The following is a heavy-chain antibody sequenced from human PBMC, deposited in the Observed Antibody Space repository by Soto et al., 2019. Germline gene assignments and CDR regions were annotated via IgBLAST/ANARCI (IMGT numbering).Heavy chain of an antibody. J-gene: IGHJ6*02. Sequence: SETLSLTCTVSGGSISSSSYYWGWIRQPPGKGLEWIGSIYYSGSTYYNPSLKSRVTISVDTSKNQFSMKLSSVTAADTALYYCARRLYYDSSGFEGGGMDVWGQGTTVTVSS. CDR3: ARRLYYDSSGFEGGGMDV. CDR2: IYYSGST. CDR1: GGSISSSSYY. V-gene: IGHV4-39*01. D-gene: IGHD3-22*01.